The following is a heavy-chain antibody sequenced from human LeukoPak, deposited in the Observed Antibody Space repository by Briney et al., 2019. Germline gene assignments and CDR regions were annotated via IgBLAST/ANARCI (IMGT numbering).Heavy chain of an antibody. CDR3: ARRYYDILTGSFYMDV. CDR1: GYSFTSYW. Sequence: GESLKISCKGSGYSFTSYWIGWVRQMPGKGLEWMGIIYPGDSDTRYSPSFQGQVTISADKSISTAYLQWSSLNASDTAMYYCARRYYDILTGSFYMDVWGRGTTVTISS. V-gene: IGHV5-51*01. CDR2: IYPGDSDT. J-gene: IGHJ6*03. D-gene: IGHD3-9*01.